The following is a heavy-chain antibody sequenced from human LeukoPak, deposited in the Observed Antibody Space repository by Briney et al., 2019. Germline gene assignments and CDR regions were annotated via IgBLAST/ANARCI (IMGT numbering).Heavy chain of an antibody. J-gene: IGHJ4*02. CDR1: GYTFNYYY. D-gene: IGHD3-22*01. V-gene: IGHV1-2*06. CDR3: ARALSPYYDRSGYTFDS. CDR2: INPDSGGT. Sequence: ASVKVSCKASGYTFNYYYMHWVRQAPGQGLEWMGRINPDSGGTNYAQKFQGRVTLTRDMSISTAYMELSRLRSDDTAVYSCARALSPYYDRSGYTFDSWGQGTLVTVSS.